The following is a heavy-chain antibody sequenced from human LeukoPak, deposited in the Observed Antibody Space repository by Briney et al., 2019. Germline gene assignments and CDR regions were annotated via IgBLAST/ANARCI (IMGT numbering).Heavy chain of an antibody. J-gene: IGHJ5*02. V-gene: IGHV3-23*01. Sequence: GGTLRLSCAASGFTLRNYDINWVRQAPGKGLEWVSAISGSGGSTYYADSVKGRFTISRDNSKNTLYLQMSSLRAEDTALYYCARAAAETGAFRDNWFDPWGQGTLVTVSS. CDR2: ISGSGGST. D-gene: IGHD6-13*01. CDR3: ARAAAETGAFRDNWFDP. CDR1: GFTLRNYD.